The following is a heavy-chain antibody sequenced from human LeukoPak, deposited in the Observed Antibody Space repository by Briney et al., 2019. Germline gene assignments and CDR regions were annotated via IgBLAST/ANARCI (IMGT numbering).Heavy chain of an antibody. Sequence: ASVKVSCKASGYTFTGYYMHWVRQAPGQGLEWMGWINPNSGGTNYAQKFQGRVTMTRDTSISTAYMELSRLGSDDTAVYYCARDLLVVVTMVRGVIDYWGQGTLVTVSS. V-gene: IGHV1-2*02. CDR1: GYTFTGYY. CDR2: INPNSGGT. D-gene: IGHD3-10*01. J-gene: IGHJ4*02. CDR3: ARDLLVVVTMVRGVIDY.